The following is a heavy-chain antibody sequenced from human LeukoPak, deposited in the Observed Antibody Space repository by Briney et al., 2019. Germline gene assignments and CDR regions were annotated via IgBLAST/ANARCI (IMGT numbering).Heavy chain of an antibody. J-gene: IGHJ5*02. D-gene: IGHD5-12*01. CDR3: ARLSGGYRFDP. CDR2: IYYSGST. V-gene: IGHV4-39*01. Sequence: TETLSLTCTVSGGSISSSSYYWGWIRQPPGKGLEWIGSIYYSGSTYYNPSLKSRVTISVDTSKNQFSLKLSSVTAADTAVYYCARLSGGYRFDPWGQGTLVTVSS. CDR1: GGSISSSSYY.